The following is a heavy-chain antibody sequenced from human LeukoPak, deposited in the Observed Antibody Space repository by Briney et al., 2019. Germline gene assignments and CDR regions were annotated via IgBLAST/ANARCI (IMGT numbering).Heavy chain of an antibody. D-gene: IGHD6-13*01. Sequence: PSETLSLTCTVSGGSISSSSYYWGWIRQPPGKGLEWIGSIYYSGSTNYNPSLKSRVTISVDTSKNQFSLKLSSVTAADTAVYYCARGIAAAGGDAFDIWGQGTMVTVSS. CDR1: GGSISSSSYY. CDR2: IYYSGST. V-gene: IGHV4-39*07. J-gene: IGHJ3*02. CDR3: ARGIAAAGGDAFDI.